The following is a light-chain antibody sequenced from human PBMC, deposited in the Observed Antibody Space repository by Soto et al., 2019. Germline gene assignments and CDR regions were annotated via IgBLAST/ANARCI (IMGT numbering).Light chain of an antibody. CDR1: TNDVGGYNY. J-gene: IGLJ1*01. CDR3: NSYTSSTSLPYV. Sequence: QSALTQPASVSGSPGQSITISCTGTTNDVGGYNYVSWYQQHPGKAPKLLIFEVTSRPSGVSHRFSGSKSGNTASLTISALQAEDEADYFSNSYTSSTSLPYVFGTGTKVTVL. V-gene: IGLV2-14*01. CDR2: EVT.